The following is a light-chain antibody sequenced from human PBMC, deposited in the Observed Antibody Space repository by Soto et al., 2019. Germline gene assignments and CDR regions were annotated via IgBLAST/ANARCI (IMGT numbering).Light chain of an antibody. V-gene: IGKV3-11*01. CDR2: DAS. J-gene: IGKJ4*01. CDR1: QSVSSY. Sequence: EIVLTQSPATLSLSPGERATLSCRASQSVSSYLAWYQQKPGQAPRLLIYDASNRATGIPARFSGRGSGTGFTLTISSLEPEDFAVYYCQQRSNWPPLTFGGGTKVEIK. CDR3: QQRSNWPPLT.